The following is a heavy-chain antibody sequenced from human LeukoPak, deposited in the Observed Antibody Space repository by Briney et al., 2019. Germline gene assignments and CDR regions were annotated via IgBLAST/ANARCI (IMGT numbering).Heavy chain of an antibody. V-gene: IGHV3-21*06. CDR2: ISRNSRYI. CDR3: ARVAEAAAFDS. Sequence: TGGSLRLSCAAAGFSFSTYRMNWVRQATGKGLEWVSSISRNSRYIYYADSMRGRFTISRDNAKNSLYLQMNSLKPEDTAVYYCARVAEAAAFDSWGQGTLVTVSS. J-gene: IGHJ4*02. CDR1: GFSFSTYR. D-gene: IGHD6-13*01.